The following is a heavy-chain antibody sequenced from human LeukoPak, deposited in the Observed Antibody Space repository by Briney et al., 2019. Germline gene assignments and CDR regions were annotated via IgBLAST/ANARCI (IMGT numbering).Heavy chain of an antibody. J-gene: IGHJ5*02. CDR1: GGTFSSYA. CDR3: ASYIAVGGWFDP. CDR2: IIPIFGTA. Sequence: SVKVSCKASGGTFSSYAISWVRQAPGQGLEWMGGIIPIFGTANYAQKFQGRVTITTDESTSTAYMELSSLRSEDTAVYYCASYIAVGGWFDPWGQGTLVTVSS. V-gene: IGHV1-69*05. D-gene: IGHD2-15*01.